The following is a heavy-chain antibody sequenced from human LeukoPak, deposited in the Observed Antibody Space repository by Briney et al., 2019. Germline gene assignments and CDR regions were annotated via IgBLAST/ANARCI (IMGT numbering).Heavy chain of an antibody. J-gene: IGHJ6*03. CDR1: GFNFYDYA. Sequence: GGPLRLSXAASGFNFYDYAMHWVSQAPGKGLEWVSLISGDGGRTYYADSMKGRFTISRDNSKNSLYLQMNSLKTEDTALYYCAKVTDYYYMDVWGKGTTVTVSS. CDR2: ISGDGGRT. CDR3: AKVTDYYYMDV. V-gene: IGHV3-43*02. D-gene: IGHD1-20*01.